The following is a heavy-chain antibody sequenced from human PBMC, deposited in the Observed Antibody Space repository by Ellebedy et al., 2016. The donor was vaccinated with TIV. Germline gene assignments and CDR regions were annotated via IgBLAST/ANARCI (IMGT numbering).Heavy chain of an antibody. Sequence: PGGSLRLSCAASGISLRSYAMSWVRQAPGKGLEWVSTIGGTGGTTYYRESVKGRFTVSRDTSRNTLYLQMISLRAEDTAVYYFAKLPVAYNWNYADDYWGQGTLVTVSS. V-gene: IGHV3-23*01. CDR3: AKLPVAYNWNYADDY. CDR1: GISLRSYA. D-gene: IGHD1-7*01. J-gene: IGHJ4*02. CDR2: IGGTGGTT.